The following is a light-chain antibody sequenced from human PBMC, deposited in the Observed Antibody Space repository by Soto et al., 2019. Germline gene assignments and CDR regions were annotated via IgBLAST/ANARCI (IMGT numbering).Light chain of an antibody. CDR1: QSVSTN. J-gene: IGKJ2*01. CDR3: QQYNSWPPVYT. V-gene: IGKV3-15*01. Sequence: EIVMTQSPATLSMSPGERATLSCRASQSVSTNLAWYQQKPGQAPRLLIYGASARATGIPARFSGSGSGTEFTRTISSLQSEDFVVYYCQQYNSWPPVYTFGQGTKLDIK. CDR2: GAS.